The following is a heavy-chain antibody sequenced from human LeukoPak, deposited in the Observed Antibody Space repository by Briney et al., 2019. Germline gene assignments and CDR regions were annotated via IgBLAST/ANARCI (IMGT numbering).Heavy chain of an antibody. Sequence: GASVKVSCKASGYTFNTYGINWVRQAPGQGLEWMGWISAYNGNTNYAQNFQGGITLTTDTSTSMAYMELTGLRSDDTAVYYCARDGRQWVPLNWFDPWGQGTLSPSPQ. D-gene: IGHD6-19*01. CDR1: GYTFNTYG. J-gene: IGHJ5*02. V-gene: IGHV1-18*04. CDR2: ISAYNGNT. CDR3: ARDGRQWVPLNWFDP.